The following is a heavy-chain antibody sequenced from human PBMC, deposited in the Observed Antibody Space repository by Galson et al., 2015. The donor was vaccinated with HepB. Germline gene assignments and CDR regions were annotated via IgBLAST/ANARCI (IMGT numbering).Heavy chain of an antibody. D-gene: IGHD3-3*01. CDR3: TTPITTDYDFWSGMGDY. CDR1: GFTFSNAR. Sequence: SLRLSCAASGFTFSNARMNWVRQAPGKGLEWVGRIKSKTDGGTTDYAAPVKGRFTISRDDSKNTLYLQMNSLKTEDTAVYYCTTPITTDYDFWSGMGDYWGQGTTVTVSS. CDR2: IKSKTDGGTT. J-gene: IGHJ4*02. V-gene: IGHV3-15*07.